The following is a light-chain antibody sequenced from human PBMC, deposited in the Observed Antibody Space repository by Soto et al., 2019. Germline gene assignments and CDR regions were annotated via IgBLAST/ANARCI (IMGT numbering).Light chain of an antibody. J-gene: IGKJ1*01. CDR2: GAS. Sequence: EIVMTQSPATLSVSPGERATLSCRASQSVSSNLAWYQQKPGQAPRLLIYGASTRATGIPARFSGSGSGIEFTLTISSLQSEDFAEYHCQQYNNWPKTFGQGTKVDIK. CDR3: QQYNNWPKT. CDR1: QSVSSN. V-gene: IGKV3-15*01.